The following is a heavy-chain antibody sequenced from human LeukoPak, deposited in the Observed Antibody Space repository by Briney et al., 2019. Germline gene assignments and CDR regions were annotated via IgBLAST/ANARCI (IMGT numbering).Heavy chain of an antibody. V-gene: IGHV3-48*03. CDR1: GFPFSSYE. CDR3: ARDYYLDY. Sequence: GGSLRLSCAASGFPFSSYEMNWVRQAPGKGLEWLSYISSGGSTIYYADSVKGRFTISRDNAKNSLFLQMNSLRAEDTAVYYCARDYYLDYWGQGTLVTVSS. CDR2: ISSGGSTI. J-gene: IGHJ4*02.